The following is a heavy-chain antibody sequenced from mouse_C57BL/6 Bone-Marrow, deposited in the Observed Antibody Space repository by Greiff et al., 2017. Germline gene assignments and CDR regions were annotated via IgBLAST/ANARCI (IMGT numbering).Heavy chain of an antibody. V-gene: IGHV5-4*01. CDR3: ARDYYGSTFYWFDY. D-gene: IGHD1-1*01. J-gene: IGHJ2*01. CDR1: GFTFSSYA. CDR2: ISDGGSYT. Sequence: DVQLVESGGGLVKPGGSLKLSCAASGFTFSSYAMSWVRQTPEKRLEWVATISDGGSYTYYPDNVKGRFTISRDNAKNNLYLQMSHLKSEDTAMYYCARDYYGSTFYWFDYWGQGTTLTVSS.